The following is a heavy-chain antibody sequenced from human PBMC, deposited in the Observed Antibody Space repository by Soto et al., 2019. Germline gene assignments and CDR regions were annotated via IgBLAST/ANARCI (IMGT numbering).Heavy chain of an antibody. D-gene: IGHD3-10*01. CDR2: TYYRSKWDT. V-gene: IGHV6-1*01. CDR1: GDSVSSKTSS. J-gene: IGHJ4*02. Sequence: PXQTLSLTCGISGDSVSSKTSSWNWIRQSPSRGLEWLGRTYYRSKWDTDYSQSMKGRLIISPDSSRNRFSLRLASVTPEDTATYYCARLVRQVAGVNMFDYWGQGILVTVSS. CDR3: ARLVRQVAGVNMFDY.